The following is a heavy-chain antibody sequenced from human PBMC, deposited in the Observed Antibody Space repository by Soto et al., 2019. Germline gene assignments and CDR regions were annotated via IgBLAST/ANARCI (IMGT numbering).Heavy chain of an antibody. Sequence: QVQLVESGGGVVQPGRSLRLSCAASGFTFSSCGMHWVRQAPGKGLEWVALISFDGSNDYYAGSVKGRFTISRDNSNNALYLQMNSLRADDTAVYYCAKDPPNYYDSDGYYRRGAFDVWGQGTMVTVSS. D-gene: IGHD3-22*01. J-gene: IGHJ3*01. CDR2: ISFDGSND. V-gene: IGHV3-30*18. CDR3: AKDPPNYYDSDGYYRRGAFDV. CDR1: GFTFSSCG.